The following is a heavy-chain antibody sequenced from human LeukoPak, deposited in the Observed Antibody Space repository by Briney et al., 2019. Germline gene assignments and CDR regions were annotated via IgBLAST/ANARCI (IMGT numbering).Heavy chain of an antibody. J-gene: IGHJ5*02. Sequence: SQTLSLTCAISGDSLSSNSAAWHWLRQSPSRGLEWLGRTYYRSKWYNDYAVAVKSLITINPDTSKNQFSLQLNSVTPEDTAVYYCARRAVRGVIGFDPWGQGTLVTVSS. CDR2: TYYRSKWYN. D-gene: IGHD3-10*01. V-gene: IGHV6-1*01. CDR1: GDSLSSNSAA. CDR3: ARRAVRGVIGFDP.